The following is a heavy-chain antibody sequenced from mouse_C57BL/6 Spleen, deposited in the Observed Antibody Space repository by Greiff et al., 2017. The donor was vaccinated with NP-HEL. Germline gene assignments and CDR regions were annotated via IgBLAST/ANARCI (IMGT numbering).Heavy chain of an antibody. J-gene: IGHJ2*01. V-gene: IGHV5-4*01. D-gene: IGHD2-3*01. CDR3: AREGMGAYYFDY. CDR1: GFTFSSYA. Sequence: EVKLEESGGGLVKPGGSLKLSCAASGFTFSSYAMSWVRQTPEKRLEWVATISDGGSYTYYPDNVKGRFTISRDNAKNNLYLQMSHLKSEDTAMYYCAREGMGAYYFDYWGQGTTLTVSS. CDR2: ISDGGSYT.